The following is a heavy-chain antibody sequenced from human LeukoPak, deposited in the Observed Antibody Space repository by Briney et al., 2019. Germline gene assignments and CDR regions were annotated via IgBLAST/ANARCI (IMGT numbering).Heavy chain of an antibody. D-gene: IGHD2-15*01. J-gene: IGHJ4*02. Sequence: GGSLRLSCATSGFSFSGAWLSWVRQAPGKGLEWIGRIQHGGTADYAAPVRGRFTISRDDSKATLYLQMNSLKTEDTAIYYCTTVTHFYLGGQGTLVTVSS. CDR1: GFSFSGAW. CDR2: IQHGGTA. CDR3: TTVTHFYL. V-gene: IGHV3-15*01.